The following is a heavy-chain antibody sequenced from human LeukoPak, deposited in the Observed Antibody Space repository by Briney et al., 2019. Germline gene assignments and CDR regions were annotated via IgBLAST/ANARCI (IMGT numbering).Heavy chain of an antibody. V-gene: IGHV1-69*04. Sequence: GASVKVSCKASGGTFSSYAISWVRQAPGQGLEWMGRIIPILGIANYAQKFQGRVTITADKSTSTAYMELSSLRSEDTAVYYCARVRDYGDYERLFDYWGQGTLVTVSS. CDR3: ARVRDYGDYERLFDY. CDR2: IIPILGIA. J-gene: IGHJ4*02. CDR1: GGTFSSYA. D-gene: IGHD4-17*01.